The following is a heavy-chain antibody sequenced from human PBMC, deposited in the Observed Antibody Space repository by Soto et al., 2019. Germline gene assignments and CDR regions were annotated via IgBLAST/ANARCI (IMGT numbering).Heavy chain of an antibody. CDR1: GDSVSSYSAA. V-gene: IGHV6-1*01. Sequence: SQTLSLTCAISGDSVSSYSAAWNWIRQSPSGGLEWLGGTYYRSRFFSDYAESVKSRIIINPDTSKNQFSLQLKSVTPEDTAVYYCVRDRYSSSGWFDPWGQGTLVTVSS. CDR2: TYYRSRFFS. J-gene: IGHJ5*02. CDR3: VRDRYSSSGWFDP. D-gene: IGHD3-10*01.